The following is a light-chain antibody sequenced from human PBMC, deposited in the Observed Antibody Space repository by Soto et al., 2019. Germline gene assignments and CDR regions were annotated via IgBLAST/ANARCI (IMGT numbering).Light chain of an antibody. V-gene: IGKV3-20*01. J-gene: IGKJ5*01. CDR3: QQYGSSPIN. CDR2: GAS. Sequence: IVLPQSPGTLSLSQGERATLSCRASQSVSSSYLAWYQHKPGQAPRLLIYGASSSATGITDRLSGSGSGTDFTLTISRLEPEDFAVYYCQQYGSSPINFGQGTRLEIK. CDR1: QSVSSSY.